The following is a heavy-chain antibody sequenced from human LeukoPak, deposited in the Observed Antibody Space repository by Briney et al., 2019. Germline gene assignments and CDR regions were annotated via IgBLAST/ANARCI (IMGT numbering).Heavy chain of an antibody. CDR2: IYYSGST. D-gene: IGHD3-3*01. V-gene: IGHV4-39*01. CDR3: ARTTPEIFGVVISHDAFDI. J-gene: IGHJ3*02. Sequence: SETLSLTCNVSGASISSDTYYWGWIRQPPGKGLEWIGSIYYSGSTYYNPSLKSRVTISVDTSKNQFSLKLSSVTAADTAVYYCARTTPEIFGVVISHDAFDIWGQGTMVTVSS. CDR1: GASISSDTYY.